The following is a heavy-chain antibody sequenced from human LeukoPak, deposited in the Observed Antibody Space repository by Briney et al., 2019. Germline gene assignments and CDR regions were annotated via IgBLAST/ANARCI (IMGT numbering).Heavy chain of an antibody. V-gene: IGHV3-23*01. D-gene: IGHD1-26*01. Sequence: GGSLRLSCAASGFTFSSYAMSWVRQAPGKGLEWVSAISGSGGSTYYADSVKGRFTISRGNSKNTLYLQMNSLRAEDTAVYYCARWVGATDPFDYWGQGTLVTVSS. J-gene: IGHJ4*02. CDR3: ARWVGATDPFDY. CDR1: GFTFSSYA. CDR2: ISGSGGST.